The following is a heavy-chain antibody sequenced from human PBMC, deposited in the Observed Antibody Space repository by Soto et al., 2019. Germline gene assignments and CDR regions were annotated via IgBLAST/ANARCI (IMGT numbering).Heavy chain of an antibody. CDR2: VDHRGST. D-gene: IGHD6-6*01. V-gene: IGHV4-34*02. J-gene: IGHJ6*02. Sequence: QVHLQQRGAGLLKPSETLSLNCVVSGESFSGYYWSWIRQTPGMGLGWIGEVDHRGSTTYNPSLKNRASISIDSSKNLFSLEQTSVTAAHTALYCCARYEYENSLYGVDVWAQGNRVTVS. CDR3: ARYEYENSLYGVDV. CDR1: GESFSGYY.